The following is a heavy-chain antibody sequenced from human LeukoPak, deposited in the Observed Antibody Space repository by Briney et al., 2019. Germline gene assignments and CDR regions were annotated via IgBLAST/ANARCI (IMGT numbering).Heavy chain of an antibody. J-gene: IGHJ6*02. CDR3: AGGSPPVYYYYYGMDV. CDR2: INHSGGT. Sequence: SETLSLTCAVYGGSFSGYYWSWIRQPPGKGLEWIGEINHSGGTNYNPSLKSRVTISVDTSKNQFSLKLSSVTAADTAVYYCAGGSPPVYYYYYGMDVWGQGTTVTVFS. CDR1: GGSFSGYY. V-gene: IGHV4-34*01.